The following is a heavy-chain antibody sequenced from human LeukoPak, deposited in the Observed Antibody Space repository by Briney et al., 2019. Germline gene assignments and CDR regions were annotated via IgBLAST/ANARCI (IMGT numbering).Heavy chain of an antibody. CDR2: ISWNRGSI. D-gene: IGHD6-19*01. Sequence: TGGSLRLSCAASGFTFDDYAMHWVRQAPGKGREWVSGISWNRGSIGCADSVKGRFTISRDNAKNSLYLQMNSLRAEDTAVYYCARDRLAVAAKGYYFDYWGQGTLVTVSS. CDR1: GFTFDDYA. V-gene: IGHV3-9*01. J-gene: IGHJ4*02. CDR3: ARDRLAVAAKGYYFDY.